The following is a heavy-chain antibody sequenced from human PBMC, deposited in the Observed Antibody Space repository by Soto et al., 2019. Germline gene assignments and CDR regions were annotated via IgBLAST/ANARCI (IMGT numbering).Heavy chain of an antibody. J-gene: IGHJ6*02. V-gene: IGHV1-69*01. CDR1: GGTFSSYA. Sequence: QVQLVQSGAEVKKPGSSVKVSCKAPGGTFSSYAISWVRQAPGQGLEWMGGVIPIFGTAKYAQKFQGRVTATPAAATRTCYPELRSRRVEDPAVYYCARSQGSSSSLDIYYYYYYGRVFWGQASTVTVSS. CDR3: ARSQGSSSSLDIYYYYYYGRVF. CDR2: VIPIFGTA. D-gene: IGHD2-2*01.